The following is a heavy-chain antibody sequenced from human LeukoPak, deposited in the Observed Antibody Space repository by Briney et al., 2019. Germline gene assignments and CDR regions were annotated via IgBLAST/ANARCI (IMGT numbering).Heavy chain of an antibody. CDR3: ARERHGHPFDC. CDR1: GGSMSSDY. J-gene: IGHJ4*02. Sequence: TSETLSLTCTVSGGSMSSDYWTWIRQPPGKGLAWIGYISYSGSINYNPSLKSRVTMSSDTSKNQFSLKLSSVTAADTAVYYCARERHGHPFDCWGQGALVTVSS. V-gene: IGHV4-59*01. CDR2: ISYSGSI.